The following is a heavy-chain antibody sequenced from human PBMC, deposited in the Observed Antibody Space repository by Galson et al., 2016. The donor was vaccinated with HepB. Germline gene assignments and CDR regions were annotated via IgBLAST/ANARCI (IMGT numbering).Heavy chain of an antibody. CDR1: GFSFRNYA. CDR3: ASEILGHCSGGSCYTGDH. V-gene: IGHV3-30-3*01. Sequence: SLRLSCAASGFSFRNYAMSWVRQAPGKGLEWVAVLSYDGSNEYYADSVKGRFTISRDNSKNTLYLQMNSLRGEDTAVYYCASEILGHCSGGSCYTGDHWGQGTLVTVSS. CDR2: LSYDGSNE. J-gene: IGHJ4*02. D-gene: IGHD2-15*01.